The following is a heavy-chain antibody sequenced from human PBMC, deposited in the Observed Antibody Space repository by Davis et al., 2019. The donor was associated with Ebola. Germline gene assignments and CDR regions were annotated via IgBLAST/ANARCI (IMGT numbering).Heavy chain of an antibody. J-gene: IGHJ3*02. CDR2: IHHSGSA. V-gene: IGHV4-59*12. Sequence: PSETLSLTCSVSGVSITTYFWSWIRQPPGKGLEWVGYIHHSGSANANPSLKSRVTFSIDTSKSQVSLKLTSVTAADTAVSYCARDTRPCGGDCYDYTFDMWGQGTMVVVSS. CDR1: GVSITTYF. CDR3: ARDTRPCGGDCYDYTFDM. D-gene: IGHD2-21*01.